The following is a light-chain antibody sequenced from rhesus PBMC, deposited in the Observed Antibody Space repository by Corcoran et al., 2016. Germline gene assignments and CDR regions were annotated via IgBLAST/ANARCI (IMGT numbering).Light chain of an antibody. J-gene: IGKJ4*01. CDR1: QSVSNY. V-gene: IGKV3-24*03. Sequence: EIVMTQSPVTLALSPGERATLSGRASQSVSNYLAWYQQKLGQATRLLNYGVSSRATGIPDRFSGSGSWTEFTLTISSLEPEDVGVYFCLQSSTWPLTFGGGTKVELK. CDR2: GVS. CDR3: LQSSTWPLT.